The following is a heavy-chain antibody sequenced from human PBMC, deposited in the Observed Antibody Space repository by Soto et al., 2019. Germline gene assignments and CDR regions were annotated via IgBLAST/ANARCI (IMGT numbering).Heavy chain of an antibody. Sequence: PSETLSLTCTVSGGSISSGGYYWNWIRQHPGKGLEWIGYIYYSGSTNYNPSLKSRVTISVDTSKNQFSLKLSSVTAADTAVYYCARVVLVGAAANAFDIWGQGTMVTVSS. V-gene: IGHV4-61*08. D-gene: IGHD1-26*01. J-gene: IGHJ3*02. CDR3: ARVVLVGAAANAFDI. CDR2: IYYSGST. CDR1: GGSISSGGYY.